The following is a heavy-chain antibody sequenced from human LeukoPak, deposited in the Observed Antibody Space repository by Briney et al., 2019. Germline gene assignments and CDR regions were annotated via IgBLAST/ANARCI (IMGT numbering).Heavy chain of an antibody. Sequence: SVKVSCKASGYTFTSYGISWVRQAPGQGLEWMGGIIPIFGTANYAQKFQGRVTITADESTSTAYMELSSLRSEDTAVYYCATRRAYCSSTSCYAGEEYFQHWGQGTLVTVSS. CDR1: GYTFTSYG. D-gene: IGHD2-2*01. CDR3: ATRRAYCSSTSCYAGEEYFQH. CDR2: IIPIFGTA. J-gene: IGHJ1*01. V-gene: IGHV1-69*13.